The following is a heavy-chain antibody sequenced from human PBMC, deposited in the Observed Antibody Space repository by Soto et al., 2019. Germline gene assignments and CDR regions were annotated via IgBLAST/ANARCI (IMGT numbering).Heavy chain of an antibody. V-gene: IGHV1-2*06. CDR1: GYRFTNYY. Sequence: ASVKVSCKASGYRFTNYYIHWVRQAPGQGLEWMGRMNIDTGGTTFAQNFQGRVTMTRDTSISTAYMELSSVKSDDTAIYYCARDGNFAFRGYSFAFDLWGQGTLVTVSS. J-gene: IGHJ4*02. CDR3: ARDGNFAFRGYSFAFDL. D-gene: IGHD5-18*01. CDR2: MNIDTGGT.